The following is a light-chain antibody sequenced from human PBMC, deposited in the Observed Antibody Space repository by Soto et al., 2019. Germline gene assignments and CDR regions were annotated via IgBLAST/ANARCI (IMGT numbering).Light chain of an antibody. J-gene: IGKJ1*01. V-gene: IGKV1-5*03. CDR1: QSVSFW. Sequence: DIQMTQSPSTLPASVGWRVTITCRASQSVSFWLAWYQQKPGKAPKPLIYKASNLESGVPSRFRGGGFGTEFTLTISRLQPDDFATYYCQQYNTYWTFGQGTKVE. CDR2: KAS. CDR3: QQYNTYWT.